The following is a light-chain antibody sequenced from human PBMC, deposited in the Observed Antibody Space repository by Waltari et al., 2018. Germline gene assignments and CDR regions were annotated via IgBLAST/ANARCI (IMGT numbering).Light chain of an antibody. Sequence: DIQMTQSPSSLSASVGDKVTITCRASQNIATFLNWFQHRPGQAPDLLIYGASTLHRGVPSRFTGSGSGTEFTLTISSVQPGDFVTYYCQQTYVFPRTFGQGTKVEMK. CDR3: QQTYVFPRT. CDR1: QNIATF. V-gene: IGKV1-39*01. CDR2: GAS. J-gene: IGKJ1*01.